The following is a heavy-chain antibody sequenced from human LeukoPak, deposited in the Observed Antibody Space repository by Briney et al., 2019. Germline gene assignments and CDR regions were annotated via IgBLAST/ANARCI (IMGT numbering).Heavy chain of an antibody. CDR2: INHSGST. V-gene: IGHV4-34*01. D-gene: IGHD6-13*01. CDR1: GGSFSGYN. J-gene: IGHJ5*02. CDR3: ARWIEQLVQIWFDP. Sequence: PSEALSLTCAVYGGSFSGYNWSWIRPPPGTGLEWIGEINHSGSTNYNTSPKSRVTISVDTSKNQFSLKLSSVTAADTAVYYGARWIEQLVQIWFDPWCQGTLVTVSS.